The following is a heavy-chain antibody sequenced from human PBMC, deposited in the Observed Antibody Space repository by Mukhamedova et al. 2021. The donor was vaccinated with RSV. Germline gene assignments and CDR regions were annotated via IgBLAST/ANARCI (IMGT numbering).Heavy chain of an antibody. CDR2: IRSKAYGGTP. CDR3: SRERVYCSSTSCYLYYFDY. J-gene: IGHJ4*02. V-gene: IGHV3-49*02. D-gene: IGHD2-2*01. Sequence: GLERVGFIRSKAYGGTPVYAASVKGRFTISRDDSKSIAYLQMNSLKTEDTAVYYCSRERVYCSSTSCYLYYFDYWGQGTLVT.